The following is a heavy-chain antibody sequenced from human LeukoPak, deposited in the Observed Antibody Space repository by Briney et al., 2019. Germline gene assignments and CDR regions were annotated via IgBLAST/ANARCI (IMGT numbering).Heavy chain of an antibody. CDR1: GGTFSSYA. CDR3: ASDVRGVTKFDY. CDR2: IIPIFGTA. V-gene: IGHV1-69*13. J-gene: IGHJ4*02. Sequence: GASVKVSCKASGGTFSSYAISWVRQAPGQGLEWMGGIIPIFGTANYAQKFQGRVTITADESTSTAYMELSSLRSEDTAVYYCASDVRGVTKFDYWGQGTLVTVSS. D-gene: IGHD3-10*01.